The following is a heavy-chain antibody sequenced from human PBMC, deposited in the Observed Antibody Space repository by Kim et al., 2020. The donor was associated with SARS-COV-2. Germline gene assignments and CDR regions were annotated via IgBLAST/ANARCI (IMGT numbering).Heavy chain of an antibody. CDR1: GFTFSSYA. D-gene: IGHD2-15*01. CDR3: VKGILGGSSPYDAFDI. J-gene: IGHJ3*02. CDR2: ISSNGGST. Sequence: GGSLRLSCSASGFTFSSYAMHWVRQAPGKGLEYVSAISSNGGSTYYADSVKGRFTISRDNSKNTLYLQMSSLRAEDTAVYYCVKGILGGSSPYDAFDIWGQGTMVTVSS. V-gene: IGHV3-64D*09.